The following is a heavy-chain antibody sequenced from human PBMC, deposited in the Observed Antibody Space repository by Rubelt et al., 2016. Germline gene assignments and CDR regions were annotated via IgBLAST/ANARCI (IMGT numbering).Heavy chain of an antibody. Sequence: QLHLQESGPGLVKPSETLSLTCTVSGGSIRSSNYYWGWIRQPPGKGLEWIGSIYYSGSTYYNPSLKSQVTISLGTSQNLFSLKLTSGTAADTAVYYCARAQKGNSSPDYWGQGTRFTVSS. CDR2: IYYSGST. D-gene: IGHD6-6*01. V-gene: IGHV4-39*07. CDR3: ARAQKGNSSPDY. J-gene: IGHJ4*02. CDR1: GGSIRSSNYY.